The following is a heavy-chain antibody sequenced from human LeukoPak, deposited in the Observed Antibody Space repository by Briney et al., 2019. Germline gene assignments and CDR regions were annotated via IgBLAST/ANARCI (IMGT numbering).Heavy chain of an antibody. CDR3: ARSIAVAGRTAYYFDY. J-gene: IGHJ4*02. CDR1: GASISSYY. D-gene: IGHD6-19*01. CDR2: IYYSGST. V-gene: IGHV4-59*01. Sequence: PSETLSLTCTVSGASISSYYWSWIRQPPGKGLEWIGFIYYSGSTNYNPFLKSRVTISVDTSNNQFSLKLSSVTAADTAVYYCARSIAVAGRTAYYFDYWGQGTLVTVSS.